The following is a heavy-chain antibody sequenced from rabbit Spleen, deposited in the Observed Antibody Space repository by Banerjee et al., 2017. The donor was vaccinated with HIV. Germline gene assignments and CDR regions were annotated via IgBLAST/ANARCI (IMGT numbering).Heavy chain of an antibody. CDR3: ARASYVGVMWHNGPNL. V-gene: IGHV1S40*01. Sequence: QSLEESGGDLVKPGASLTLTCTASGFSFSSSYYMCWVRQAPGKGLEWIACIDAGSSGSTYYASWAKGRFTISKTSSTTVTLQMTSLTAADTATYFCARASYVGVMWHNGPNLWGPGTLVTVS. D-gene: IGHD3-1*01. CDR1: GFSFSSSYY. J-gene: IGHJ6*01. CDR2: IDAGSSGST.